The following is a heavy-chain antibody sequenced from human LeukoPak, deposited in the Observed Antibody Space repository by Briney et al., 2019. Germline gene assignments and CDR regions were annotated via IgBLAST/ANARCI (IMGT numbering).Heavy chain of an antibody. CDR1: GGSISSHY. J-gene: IGHJ3*02. CDR2: IYYSGST. CDR3: ARLGDIVVVPAAFDI. Sequence: SETLSLTCTVSGGSISSHYWSWLRQPPGKGLEWIGYIYYSGSTNYNPSLKSRVTISVDTSKNQFSLKLSSVTAADTAVYYCARLGDIVVVPAAFDIWGQGTMVTVSS. D-gene: IGHD2-2*01. V-gene: IGHV4-59*11.